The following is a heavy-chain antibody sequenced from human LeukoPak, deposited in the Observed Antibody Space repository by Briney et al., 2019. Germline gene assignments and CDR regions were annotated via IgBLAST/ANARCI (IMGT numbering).Heavy chain of an antibody. CDR2: ISGSGGST. Sequence: GGSLRLSCAASGFTFNNFPMSWVRQAPGKGLEWVSAISGSGGSTYYADSVKGRFTISRDNSKNTLYLQMNSLRAEETAVYYCAKNVKSSGWYSDYWGQGTLVTVFS. J-gene: IGHJ4*02. CDR3: AKNVKSSGWYSDY. D-gene: IGHD6-19*01. CDR1: GFTFNNFP. V-gene: IGHV3-23*01.